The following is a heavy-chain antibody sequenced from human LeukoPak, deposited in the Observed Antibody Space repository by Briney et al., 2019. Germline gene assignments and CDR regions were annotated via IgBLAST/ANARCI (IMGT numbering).Heavy chain of an antibody. D-gene: IGHD1-26*01. Sequence: GGSLRLSCAASGFTFSSYAMHWVRQAPGKGLEWVAVISYDGSNKYYADSVKGRFTISRDNSKNTLYLQMNSLRAEDTAVYYCAKDSDSRAEVKRAVGGEFDYWGQGTLVTVSS. CDR2: ISYDGSNK. J-gene: IGHJ4*02. CDR3: AKDSDSRAEVKRAVGGEFDY. V-gene: IGHV3-30*04. CDR1: GFTFSSYA.